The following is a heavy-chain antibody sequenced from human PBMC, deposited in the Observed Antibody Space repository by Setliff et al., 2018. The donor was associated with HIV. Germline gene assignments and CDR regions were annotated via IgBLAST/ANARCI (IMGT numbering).Heavy chain of an antibody. CDR2: INHRGST. Sequence: SETLSLTCAVYGGSFSDYYWNWIRQPPGKGLEWIGEINHRGSTNYNPSLKSRVTVSVDTSKNQFSLKLSSVTAADTAVYYCARTEITMVRGDWFDPWGQGTLVTVSS. D-gene: IGHD3-10*01. V-gene: IGHV4-34*01. J-gene: IGHJ5*02. CDR3: ARTEITMVRGDWFDP. CDR1: GGSFSDYY.